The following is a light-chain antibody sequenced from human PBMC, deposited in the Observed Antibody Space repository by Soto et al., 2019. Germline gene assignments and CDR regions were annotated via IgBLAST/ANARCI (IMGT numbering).Light chain of an antibody. CDR1: SSDVGGHTY. CDR3: TSYTSSSTPYV. CDR2: DVS. Sequence: QSVRTQPASVSGSPGQSITISCAGTSSDVGGHTYVSWYQQHPGKAPKLMIYDVSNRPSGVSNRFSGSKSGDTASLTISGLQAEDEADYYCTSYTSSSTPYVFGGGTKVTVL. V-gene: IGLV2-14*01. J-gene: IGLJ1*01.